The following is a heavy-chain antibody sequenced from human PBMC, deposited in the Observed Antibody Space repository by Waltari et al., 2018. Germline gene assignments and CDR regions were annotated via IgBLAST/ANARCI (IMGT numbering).Heavy chain of an antibody. CDR2: INPSGGST. J-gene: IGHJ6*02. CDR3: ALDTGALWMDV. V-gene: IGHV1-46*01. CDR1: AYTFTSSY. D-gene: IGHD2-21*01. Sequence: QVQLVQSGAEVKKPGASVKISCKTSAYTFTSSYIHWVRQAPGQGLEWMGIINPSGGSTIYAQKFQGRVTMTRDTSTSTVYMELSSLRSEDTAVYYCALDTGALWMDVWGQGTTVTVSS.